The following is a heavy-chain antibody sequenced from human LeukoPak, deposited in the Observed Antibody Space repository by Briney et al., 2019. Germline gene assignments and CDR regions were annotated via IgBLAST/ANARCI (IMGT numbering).Heavy chain of an antibody. J-gene: IGHJ4*02. Sequence: SETLSLTCTVSGGSISSTNYYWGWIRQPPGKGLEWIGSIYYSGSTYYNPSLKSRVTISLDTSKNQFSLKLSSVTAADTAVYYCARDRGTNYGDYDYWGQGTLVTVSS. CDR1: GGSISSTNYY. CDR3: ARDRGTNYGDYDY. CDR2: IYYSGST. D-gene: IGHD4-17*01. V-gene: IGHV4-39*07.